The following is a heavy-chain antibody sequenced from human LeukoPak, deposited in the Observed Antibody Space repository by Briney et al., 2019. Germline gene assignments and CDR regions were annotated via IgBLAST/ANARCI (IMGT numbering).Heavy chain of an antibody. CDR1: GGSISSSSYY. D-gene: IGHD3-16*01. CDR2: IYYSGST. J-gene: IGHJ6*03. V-gene: IGHV4-39*07. CDR3: ARAHMITSYYYYYYMDV. Sequence: SETLSLTCTVSGGSISSSSYYWGWIRQPPGKGLEWIGSIYYSGSTYYNPSLTSGVTISVDTSKNQFSLKLSSVTAADTAVYYCARAHMITSYYYYYYMDVWGKGTTVTVSS.